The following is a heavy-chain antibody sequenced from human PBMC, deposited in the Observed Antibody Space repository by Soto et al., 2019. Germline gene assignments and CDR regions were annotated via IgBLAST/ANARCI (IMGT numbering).Heavy chain of an antibody. Sequence: QVQLQESGPGLVKPSETLSLTCTVSGGSVSSDTHYWSWIRQPPGKRLEWIGFTYSSGSTNYNPSLKSRVTLSVATSKKQFSLKLRSVIVADTAVYHCARFVRSCSGTTCYTRADVWGQGTTVTVSS. CDR3: ARFVRSCSGTTCYTRADV. V-gene: IGHV4-61*01. J-gene: IGHJ6*02. CDR1: GGSVSSDTHY. CDR2: TYSSGST. D-gene: IGHD2-2*02.